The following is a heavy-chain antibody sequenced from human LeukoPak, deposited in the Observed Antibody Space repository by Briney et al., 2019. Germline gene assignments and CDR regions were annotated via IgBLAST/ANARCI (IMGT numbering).Heavy chain of an antibody. V-gene: IGHV3-7*01. D-gene: IGHD4-17*01. CDR3: AREEYGDHMW. Sequence: GGSLRLSCAASRFTFSSYWMSWVRQAPGKGLEWVANIKQDGSEKYYVDSVKGRFTISRDNAKNSLYLQMNSLRAEGTAVYYCAREEYGDHMWWGQGTLVTVSS. CDR1: RFTFSSYW. J-gene: IGHJ4*02. CDR2: IKQDGSEK.